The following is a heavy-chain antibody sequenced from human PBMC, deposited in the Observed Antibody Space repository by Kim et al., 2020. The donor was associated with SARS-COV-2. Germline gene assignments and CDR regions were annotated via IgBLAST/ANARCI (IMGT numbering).Heavy chain of an antibody. D-gene: IGHD2-2*01. CDR3: ARDRYCSSTACYGRNGMDV. V-gene: IGHV3-30-3*01. Sequence: GGSLRLSCAASGFTFSDYAMHWVRQAPGKGLEWVAVISYDGSEKYYADSVKGRLTISRDNSKNTLHLQMNGLRTEDTAVYYCARDRYCSSTACYGRNGMDVWCQGTTVTVSS. J-gene: IGHJ6*02. CDR1: GFTFSDYA. CDR2: ISYDGSEK.